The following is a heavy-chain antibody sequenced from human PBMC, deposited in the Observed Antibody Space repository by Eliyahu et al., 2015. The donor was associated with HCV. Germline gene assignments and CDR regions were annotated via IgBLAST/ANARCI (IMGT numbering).Heavy chain of an antibody. CDR3: ASDAG. V-gene: IGHV3-74*01. CDR1: GFTFSTYW. CDR2: INPDGSNI. D-gene: IGHD3-10*01. J-gene: IGHJ4*02. Sequence: EVQLVESGGDLVQPGGSLRLSCAASGFTFSTYWMHWVRQAPGKGLVWVSLINPDGSNINYADSVKGRFTISRDNAKNTLYLQMNSLRAEDTAVYYCASDAGWGQGTLVTVSS.